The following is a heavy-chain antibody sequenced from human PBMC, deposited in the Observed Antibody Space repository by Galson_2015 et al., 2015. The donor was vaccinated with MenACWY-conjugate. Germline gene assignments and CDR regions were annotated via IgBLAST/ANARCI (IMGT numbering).Heavy chain of an antibody. J-gene: IGHJ6*04. V-gene: IGHV3-9*01. CDR3: AKDIGSVNFSVVDV. Sequence: DSVKGRFTISRDNAKNSLYLQMNSLRPEDTALYYCAKDIGSVNFSVVDVWGEGTTVTVSS. D-gene: IGHD5/OR15-5a*01.